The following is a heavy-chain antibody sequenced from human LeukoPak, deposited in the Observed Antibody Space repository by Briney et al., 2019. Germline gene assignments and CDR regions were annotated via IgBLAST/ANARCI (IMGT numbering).Heavy chain of an antibody. V-gene: IGHV3-30*04. Sequence: QSGGSLRLSCAASGFTFSSYAMHWVRQAPGKGLEWVAVISYDGSNKYYADSVKGRFTISRDNSKNTLYLQMNSLRAEDTAVYYCRLEVYSGYDFDYWGQGTLVTVSS. J-gene: IGHJ4*02. D-gene: IGHD5-12*01. CDR1: GFTFSSYA. CDR2: ISYDGSNK. CDR3: RLEVYSGYDFDY.